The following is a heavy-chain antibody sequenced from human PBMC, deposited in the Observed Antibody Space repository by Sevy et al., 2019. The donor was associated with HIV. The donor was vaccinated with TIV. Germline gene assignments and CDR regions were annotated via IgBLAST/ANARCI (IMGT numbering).Heavy chain of an antibody. Sequence: GGSLRLSCAASAFTFSRHWMAWVRQVPGKGLEWVANINQEGSEGYYVDSVKGRFTITRDNTKNSLYLQMNSLRGKDTAVYYCARDEGYCIGIICPHLFDYWGQGTLVTVSS. V-gene: IGHV3-7*01. CDR2: INQEGSEG. CDR3: ARDEGYCIGIICPHLFDY. CDR1: AFTFSRHW. J-gene: IGHJ4*02. D-gene: IGHD2-15*01.